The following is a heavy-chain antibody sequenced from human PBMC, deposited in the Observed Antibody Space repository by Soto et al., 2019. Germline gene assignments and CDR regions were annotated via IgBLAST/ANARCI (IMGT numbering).Heavy chain of an antibody. CDR1: GYTFTSYG. V-gene: IGHV1-18*01. CDR3: ARGREYSGYAALDI. CDR2: ISAYNGNT. D-gene: IGHD5-12*01. J-gene: IGHJ3*02. Sequence: GASVKVSCKASGYTFTSYGISWVRQAPGQGLEWMGWISAYNGNTNYAQKFQGRVTMTTDTSTSTAYMELRSLRSDDTAVYYCARGREYSGYAALDIWGQGTMVTVSS.